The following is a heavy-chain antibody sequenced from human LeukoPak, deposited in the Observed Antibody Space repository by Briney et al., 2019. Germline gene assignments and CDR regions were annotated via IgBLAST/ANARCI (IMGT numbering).Heavy chain of an antibody. V-gene: IGHV1-2*02. CDR1: GYTFTGYY. CDR2: INPNSGGT. J-gene: IGHJ5*02. CDR3: ARGRFLEWLLSWFDP. Sequence: AASVKVSCKASGYTFTGYYMHWVRQAPGQGLEWMGWINPNSGGTNYAQKFQGRVTMTRDTSISTAYMELSRLRSDDTAVYYCARGRFLEWLLSWFDPWGQGTLVTVSS. D-gene: IGHD3-3*01.